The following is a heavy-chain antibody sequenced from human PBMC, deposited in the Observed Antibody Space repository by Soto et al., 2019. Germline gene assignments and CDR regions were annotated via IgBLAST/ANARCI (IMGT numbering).Heavy chain of an antibody. CDR3: ARGGYRVGALGRTWFDP. J-gene: IGHJ5*02. Sequence: QVQLQQWGAGLLKPSETLSLTCAVYGGSFSGYYWSWIRQPPGKGLEWIGEINHSGSTNYNPSLKSRVTISVDTSKNQVSRKLSSGTAADTAVYYCARGGYRVGALGRTWFDPWGQGTLVTVSS. V-gene: IGHV4-34*01. D-gene: IGHD1-26*01. CDR1: GGSFSGYY. CDR2: INHSGST.